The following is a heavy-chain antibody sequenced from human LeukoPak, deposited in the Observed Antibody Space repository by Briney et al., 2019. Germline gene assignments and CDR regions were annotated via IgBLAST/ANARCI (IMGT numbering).Heavy chain of an antibody. D-gene: IGHD3-22*01. CDR3: AKDKYYYDSSGYYYPNPFDY. CDR1: GFTFSSYA. Sequence: PGGSLRLSCAASGFTFSSYAMSWVRQAPGKGLEWVSAISGSGGSTYYADSVKGRFTISRDNSKNTLYLQMNSLRAEDTAVYYCAKDKYYYDSSGYYYPNPFDYWGQGTLVTVSS. J-gene: IGHJ4*02. CDR2: ISGSGGST. V-gene: IGHV3-23*01.